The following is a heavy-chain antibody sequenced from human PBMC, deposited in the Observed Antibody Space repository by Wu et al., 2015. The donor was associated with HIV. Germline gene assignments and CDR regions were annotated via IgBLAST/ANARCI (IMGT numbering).Heavy chain of an antibody. CDR1: GGIFNYYA. D-gene: IGHD5-18*01. V-gene: IGHV1-69*12. Sequence: QGQLVQSGAEVKKPGSSVKVSCKASGGIFNYYAFSWVRQAPGQGLEWMGGIIPFLGSIDYAQKFQGRVTIRADESTTTVQMEFHSLTSEDTAVYYCARGGSLVDTSMVRRHYYYMDVWGRGTTVIVSS. CDR3: ARGGSLVDTSMVRRHYYYMDV. CDR2: IIPFLGSI. J-gene: IGHJ6*03.